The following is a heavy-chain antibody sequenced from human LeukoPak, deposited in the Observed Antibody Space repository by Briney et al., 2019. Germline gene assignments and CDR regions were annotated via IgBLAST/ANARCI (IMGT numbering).Heavy chain of an antibody. CDR1: GGSISSRDEN. CDR2: VDYNGNI. Sequence: SETLSLTCTVVGGSISSRDENWNWIRQPPGKGLEWIGNVDYNGNIYYNPSLKSRALVSVDTSKNQVSLRLTSVTAADTAVYFCARSNHFWSGFLDTWGQGTLVTVSS. CDR3: ARSNHFWSGFLDT. D-gene: IGHD3-3*02. V-gene: IGHV4-39*07. J-gene: IGHJ4*02.